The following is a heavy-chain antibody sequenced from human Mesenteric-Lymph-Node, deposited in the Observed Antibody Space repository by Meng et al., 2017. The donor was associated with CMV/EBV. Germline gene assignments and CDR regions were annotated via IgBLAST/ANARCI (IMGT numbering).Heavy chain of an antibody. Sequence: SETLSLTCTVSGDSVSSGSHYWSWIRQPPGKGLEYIGYIFYSGSTNYNPSLKSLVTMSVDTSKNQFSLKLRSVAAADTAVYYCARDLLGYCSSTSCLSYGMDVWGQGTTVTVSS. V-gene: IGHV4-61*01. D-gene: IGHD2-2*01. J-gene: IGHJ6*02. CDR3: ARDLLGYCSSTSCLSYGMDV. CDR2: IFYSGST. CDR1: GDSVSSGSHY.